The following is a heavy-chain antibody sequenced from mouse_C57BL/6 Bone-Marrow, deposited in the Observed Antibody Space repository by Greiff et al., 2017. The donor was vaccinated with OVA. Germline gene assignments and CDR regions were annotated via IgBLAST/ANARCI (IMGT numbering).Heavy chain of an antibody. CDR1: GYTFTDYY. D-gene: IGHD3-2*02. CDR2: INPNNGGT. J-gene: IGHJ4*01. CDR3: ARRTAQATYAMDY. Sequence: EVQLQQSGPELVKPGASVKISCKASGYTFTDYYMNWVKQSHGKSLEWIGDINPNNGGTSYNQKFKGKATLTVDKSSSTAYMELRSLTSEDSAVYYCARRTAQATYAMDYWGQGTSVTVSS. V-gene: IGHV1-26*01.